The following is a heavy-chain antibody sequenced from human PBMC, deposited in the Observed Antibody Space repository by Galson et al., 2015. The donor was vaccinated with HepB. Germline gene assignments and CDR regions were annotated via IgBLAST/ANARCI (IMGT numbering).Heavy chain of an antibody. J-gene: IGHJ4*02. D-gene: IGHD3-10*01. CDR1: GFRFRDYY. CDR2: ISTSSDYT. V-gene: IGHV3-11*06. CDR3: ARHNEGFAEFRFDY. Sequence: SLRLSCAASGFRFRDYYMSWIRQAPGKGLEWISYISTSSDYTTYADSVKDRFTISRDKAENSLFLQMNTLRAEDTAVYYCARHNEGFAEFRFDYWGQGNLVTVSS.